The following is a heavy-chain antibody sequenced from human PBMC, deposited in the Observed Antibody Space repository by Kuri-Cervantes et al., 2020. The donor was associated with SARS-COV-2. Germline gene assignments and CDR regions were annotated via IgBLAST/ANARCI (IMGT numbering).Heavy chain of an antibody. CDR3: ARLRYDFWSGYYTESNFDY. CDR2: IFYSGKT. J-gene: IGHJ4*02. D-gene: IGHD3-3*01. V-gene: IGHV4-61*05. Sequence: ESLKISCTVSGGSIASSSHYWSWIRQPPGKGLEWIGFIFYSGKTKYNPSLKSRVTISIDTSKNQFSLKLRSVKAADTAVYYCARLRYDFWSGYYTESNFDYWGQGTLVTVSS. CDR1: GGSIASSSHY.